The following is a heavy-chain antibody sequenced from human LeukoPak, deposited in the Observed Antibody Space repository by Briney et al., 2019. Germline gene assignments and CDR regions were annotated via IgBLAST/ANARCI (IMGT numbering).Heavy chain of an antibody. CDR2: TYYRSKWYN. V-gene: IGHV6-1*01. CDR1: GDSVSSNSAA. J-gene: IGHJ4*02. CDR3: GRNGAFNLDF. Sequence: SQTLSLTCAISGDSVSSNSAAWNWIRQSPSRGLEWLGRTYYRSKWYNDYAVSVKSRITINPDTSKNQFSLKLTSVTAADTAVYFCGRNGAFNLDFWGQGTLVTVSS. D-gene: IGHD1-14*01.